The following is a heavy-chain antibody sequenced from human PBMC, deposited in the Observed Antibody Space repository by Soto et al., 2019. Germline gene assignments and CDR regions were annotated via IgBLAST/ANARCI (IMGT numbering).Heavy chain of an antibody. Sequence: ASVKLSCKASGYTFTNYYMHWVLQAPGQGLEWMGIINPSAGSTNYAQNFQGRVTMTTDTSTSTVYMELKSLRSEDTAVYYCARGDGLWYFDLWGRGTLVTVSS. J-gene: IGHJ2*01. CDR3: ARGDGLWYFDL. CDR1: GYTFTNYY. D-gene: IGHD2-8*01. CDR2: INPSAGST. V-gene: IGHV1-46*01.